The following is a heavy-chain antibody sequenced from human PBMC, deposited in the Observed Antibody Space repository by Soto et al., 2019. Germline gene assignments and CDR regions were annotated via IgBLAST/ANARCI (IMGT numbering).Heavy chain of an antibody. V-gene: IGHV4-34*01. CDR2: INHSGST. CDR1: GGSFSGYY. J-gene: IGHJ4*02. D-gene: IGHD6-13*01. Sequence: QVQLQQWGAGLLKPSETLSLTCAVYGGSFSGYYWSWIRQTPGKGLEWIGEINHSGSTNYNPSLKSRVPISLDTSENQFSLKLSSVTAADRAVYYRARPAIAATVSAFDYWGQGTLVTVSS. CDR3: ARPAIAATVSAFDY.